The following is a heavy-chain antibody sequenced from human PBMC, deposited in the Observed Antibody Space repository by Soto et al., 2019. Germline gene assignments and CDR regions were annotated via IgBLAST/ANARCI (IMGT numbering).Heavy chain of an antibody. D-gene: IGHD3-10*01. CDR3: AKRDSGSGRSPPLINY. V-gene: IGHV3-23*01. CDR1: GFTFSSYS. Sequence: QLLESGGGLVQPGGSLRLSCAASGFTFSSYSMNWVRQAPGKGLQWVATVGGGGDNIFYADSVKGRFTISRDDSQNMIFLQMNSLSPEDTAVYFCAKRDSGSGRSPPLINYWGQGTLVTVSS. CDR2: VGGGGDNI. J-gene: IGHJ4*02.